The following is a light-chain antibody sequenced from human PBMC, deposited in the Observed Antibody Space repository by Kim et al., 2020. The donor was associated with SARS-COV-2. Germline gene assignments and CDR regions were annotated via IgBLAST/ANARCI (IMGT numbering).Light chain of an antibody. V-gene: IGKV3D-20*01. J-gene: IGKJ4*01. Sequence: LSPGDSATLSCGASQSLTSDFIAWYQQKPGLAPRLVIYDATKRATGVPDRFSGSGSGTHFTLTISELEPEDFAMYYCQQYENLPTFGRGTKVDIK. CDR1: QSLTSDF. CDR2: DAT. CDR3: QQYENLPT.